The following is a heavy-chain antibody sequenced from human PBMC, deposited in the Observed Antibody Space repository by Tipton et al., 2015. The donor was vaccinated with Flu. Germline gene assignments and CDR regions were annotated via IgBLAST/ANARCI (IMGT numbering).Heavy chain of an antibody. V-gene: IGHV4-30-2*01. J-gene: IGHJ5*02. CDR1: GDSMTSGGYS. Sequence: TLSLTCTVSGDSMTSGGYSWSWVRQPPGKGLESIGFIYHGGSTSYNPSLKSRVTISVDRSRNQFSLKLTSVTAADTAIYYCAKFSASYNWFDPWGQGTPVTVTS. D-gene: IGHD2-2*01. CDR2: IYHGGST. CDR3: AKFSASYNWFDP.